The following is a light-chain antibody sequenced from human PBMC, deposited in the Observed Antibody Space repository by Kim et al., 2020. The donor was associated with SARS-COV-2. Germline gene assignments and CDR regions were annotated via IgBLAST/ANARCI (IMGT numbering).Light chain of an antibody. CDR2: RNN. CDR1: SSNIGSNY. V-gene: IGLV1-47*01. Sequence: VLTQPPSASGTPGQMVTISCSGSSSNIGSNYVYWYQQYPGTAPKLLIYRNNQRPSGVPDRFSGSKSGTSASLAISGLRSEDEADYYCAAWDDSLSGNWVFGGGTQLTVL. CDR3: AAWDDSLSGNWV. J-gene: IGLJ3*02.